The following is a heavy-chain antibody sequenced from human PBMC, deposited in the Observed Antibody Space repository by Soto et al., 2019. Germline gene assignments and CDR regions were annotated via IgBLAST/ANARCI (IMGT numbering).Heavy chain of an antibody. CDR3: ARGARNYYYFDY. V-gene: IGHV3-74*01. J-gene: IGHJ4*02. CDR1: GFIFSDYW. Sequence: EVQLVESGGGLVQPGGSLRLCCAASGFIFSDYWIHWVRQVPGKGLVWVSRIKSDEITTNYADSVWGRLTISRDNAKNTVYLQMNSLRAEDTAVYYCARGARNYYYFDYWGQGTLVTVSS. CDR2: IKSDEITT. D-gene: IGHD3-10*01.